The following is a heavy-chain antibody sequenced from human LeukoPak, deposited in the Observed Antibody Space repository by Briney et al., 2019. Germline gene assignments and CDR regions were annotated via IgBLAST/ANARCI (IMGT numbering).Heavy chain of an antibody. Sequence: GGSLRLSCAASGFTFSSYGMHWVRQAPGKGLEWVAFIRYDGSNKYYADSVKGRFTISRDNSENTLYLQMNSLRAEDTAVYYCAKDLRSVVAATDWGQGTLVTVSS. CDR1: GFTFSSYG. CDR3: AKDLRSVVAATD. J-gene: IGHJ4*02. V-gene: IGHV3-30*02. D-gene: IGHD2-15*01. CDR2: IRYDGSNK.